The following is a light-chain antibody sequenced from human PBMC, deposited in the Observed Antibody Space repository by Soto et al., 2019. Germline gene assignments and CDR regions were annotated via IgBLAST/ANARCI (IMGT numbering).Light chain of an antibody. CDR2: DVS. CDR1: SSDVGGYNY. CDR3: CSYAGSPRYV. Sequence: QSALTQPRSVSESPGQSVTTSCTGTSSDVGGYNYVSWYQQHPGKAPKVMIYDVSERPSGVPDRFSGSKSGNTASLTISGLQAEDEADYYCCSYAGSPRYVFGTGTKLTVL. V-gene: IGLV2-11*01. J-gene: IGLJ1*01.